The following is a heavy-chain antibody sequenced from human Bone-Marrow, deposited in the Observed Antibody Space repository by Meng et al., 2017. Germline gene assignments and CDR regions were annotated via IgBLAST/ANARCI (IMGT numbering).Heavy chain of an antibody. CDR2: INHSGRT. J-gene: IGHJ4*02. D-gene: IGHD4-11*01. CDR3: AGGPTTMAYEFDY. Sequence: QVQGQRWGAGLWKPSETLSLTFVVSGGAFSYYYWSWIRQPPGKGLEWIGEINHSGRTNYNPSLESRATISVDTSQNNLSLKLSSVTAADSAVYYCAGGPTTMAYEFDYWGQGTLVTVSS. V-gene: IGHV4-34*01. CDR1: GGAFSYYY.